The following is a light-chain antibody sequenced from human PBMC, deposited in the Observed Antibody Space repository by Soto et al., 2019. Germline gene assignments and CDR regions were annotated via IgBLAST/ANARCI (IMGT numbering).Light chain of an antibody. Sequence: DIQMTQSPSSLSAFVGGRVTITCRASQGISNSLAWYQQKPGKGPKLLIYAASTLQSGVPSRFSGSGSGTAFILTISSLQPEEVATYYCQKYNSAPLTFGPGTKVDIK. CDR3: QKYNSAPLT. CDR2: AAS. CDR1: QGISNS. J-gene: IGKJ3*01. V-gene: IGKV1-27*01.